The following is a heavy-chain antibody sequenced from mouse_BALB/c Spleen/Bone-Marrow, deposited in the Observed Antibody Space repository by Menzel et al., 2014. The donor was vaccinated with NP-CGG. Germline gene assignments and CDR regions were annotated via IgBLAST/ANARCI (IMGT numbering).Heavy chain of an antibody. V-gene: IGHV1S132*01. CDR3: ARRGYGYLDY. D-gene: IGHD2-10*02. CDR1: GYTFTSYW. J-gene: IGHJ2*01. CDR2: IFPGTVTP. Sequence: QVQLKESGAELVKPGASVKLSCKTSGYTFTSYWIQWAKQRPGQGLGWIGEIFPGTVTPYYNEKFKGKATLTIDTSSSTASMQLSSLTSEDSAVYFCARRGYGYLDYWGQGTTLTVSS.